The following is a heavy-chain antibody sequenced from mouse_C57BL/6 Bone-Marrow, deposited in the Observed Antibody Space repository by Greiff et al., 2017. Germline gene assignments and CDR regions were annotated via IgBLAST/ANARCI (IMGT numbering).Heavy chain of an antibody. J-gene: IGHJ4*01. V-gene: IGHV5-17*01. CDR3: AGQILLRMYAMGY. Sequence: DVMLVESGGGLVKPGGSLKLSCAASGFTFSDYGMHWVRQAPEKGLEWVAYISSGSSTTYYADTVKGRFTLSRDNAKNTPFLQITRLRSEDTAMYYCAGQILLRMYAMGYWGQGTSVTVSS. CDR2: ISSGSSTT. CDR1: GFTFSDYG. D-gene: IGHD1-1*01.